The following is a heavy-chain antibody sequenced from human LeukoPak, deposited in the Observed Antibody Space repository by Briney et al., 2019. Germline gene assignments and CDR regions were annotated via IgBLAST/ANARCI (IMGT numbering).Heavy chain of an antibody. CDR2: ISTYNGNI. V-gene: IGHV1-18*01. CDR1: GYTFTSYG. Sequence: ASVKVSCKACGYTFTSYGISWVRQAAGHGLEWMGWISTYNGNINYAEKLQGRVTMTTDTSTSTAYMELRSLRSDDTAVYYCARDGEENRLYCSSPSCSLYYFDYWGQGTLVTVSS. J-gene: IGHJ4*02. CDR3: ARDGEENRLYCSSPSCSLYYFDY. D-gene: IGHD2-2*01.